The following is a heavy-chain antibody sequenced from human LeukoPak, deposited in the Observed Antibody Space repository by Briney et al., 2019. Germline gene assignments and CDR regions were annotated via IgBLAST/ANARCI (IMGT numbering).Heavy chain of an antibody. J-gene: IGHJ4*02. Sequence: GGSLRLSCAASGFTFSSYSMNWVRQAPGKGLEWVSYISSSSSTIYYADSVKGRFTISRDNAKNSLYLQMNSLRAEDTAVYYCAKEAPRYFDYWGQGTLVTVSS. CDR1: GFTFSSYS. CDR3: AKEAPRYFDY. V-gene: IGHV3-48*04. CDR2: ISSSSSTI.